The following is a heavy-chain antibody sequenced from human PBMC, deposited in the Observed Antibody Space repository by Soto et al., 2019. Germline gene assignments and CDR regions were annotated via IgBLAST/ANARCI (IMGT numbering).Heavy chain of an antibody. Sequence: SGHQYRIRFRQAPGKGLEWIGYIFSSGTTYYNPSLKSRLTMSLDTSQNQFSLKLNSVTAADTAVYFCARVPSPFDFYYAMDVWGQGTTV. V-gene: IGHV4-30-4*02. CDR1: SGHQY. D-gene: IGHD3-16*01. CDR3: ARVPSPFDFYYAMDV. J-gene: IGHJ6*02. CDR2: IFSSGTT.